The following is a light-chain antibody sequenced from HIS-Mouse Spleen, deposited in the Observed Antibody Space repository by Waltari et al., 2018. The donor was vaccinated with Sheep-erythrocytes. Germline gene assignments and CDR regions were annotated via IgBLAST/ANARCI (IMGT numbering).Light chain of an antibody. V-gene: IGLV2-8*01. CDR1: SSDVGGYHY. CDR3: SSYAGSNNWV. Sequence: QSALTQPPSASGSPGQSVTISCTGTSSDVGGYHYVYWYQPHPGKAPKLMIYEVSKRPSGVPDRFSGSKSGNTASLTVSGLQAEDEADYYCSSYAGSNNWVFGGGTKLTVL. CDR2: EVS. J-gene: IGLJ3*02.